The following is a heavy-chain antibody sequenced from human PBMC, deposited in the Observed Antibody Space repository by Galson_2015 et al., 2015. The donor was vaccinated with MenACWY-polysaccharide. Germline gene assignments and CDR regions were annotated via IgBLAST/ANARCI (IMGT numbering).Heavy chain of an antibody. D-gene: IGHD7-27*01. CDR2: IKKDGTEK. CDR3: ARGHLGLGL. Sequence: SLRLSCAASGFTFSTYWMTWVRQAPGKGLEWVANIKKDGTEKYYVDSVKGRFTISRDNAKDSLYLQMNSLRADDTAVYFCARGHLGLGLWGQGTTVTVSS. CDR1: GFTFSTYW. J-gene: IGHJ6*02. V-gene: IGHV3-7*01.